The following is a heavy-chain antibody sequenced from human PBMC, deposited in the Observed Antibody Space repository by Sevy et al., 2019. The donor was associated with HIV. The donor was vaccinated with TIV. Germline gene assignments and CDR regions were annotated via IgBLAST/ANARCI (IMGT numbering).Heavy chain of an antibody. D-gene: IGHD3-10*01. CDR1: GYTFNNYV. J-gene: IGHJ4*02. CDR3: ARGLYFDFGAY. Sequence: ASVKVSCKTSGYTFNNYVISWVREAPGQGLEWMGWISVYGETNYAQKVQDRLTVTTDTSTATAYMELRSLRSDETAVYYCARGLYFDFGAYWGQGTLVTVSS. V-gene: IGHV1-18*01. CDR2: ISVYGET.